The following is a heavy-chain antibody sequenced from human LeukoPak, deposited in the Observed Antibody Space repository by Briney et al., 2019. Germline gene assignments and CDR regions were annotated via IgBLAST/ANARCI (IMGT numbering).Heavy chain of an antibody. V-gene: IGHV3-23*01. D-gene: IGHD7-27*01. CDR3: AKDGGLWVSAHWGDS. CDR2: ITTSDGNT. J-gene: IGHJ4*02. Sequence: GGSLRLSCAASGFTFSTYAMSWVRQAPGKGLEWVSTITTSDGNTYYADSVKGRFTVSRDNSKSTLFLQMNSLRAEDTAVYYCAKDGGLWVSAHWGDSWGRGTLVTVSS. CDR1: GFTFSTYA.